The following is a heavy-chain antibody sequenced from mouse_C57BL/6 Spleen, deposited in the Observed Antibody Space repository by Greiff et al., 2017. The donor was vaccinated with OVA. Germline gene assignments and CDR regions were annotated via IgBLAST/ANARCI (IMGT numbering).Heavy chain of an antibody. D-gene: IGHD1-1*01. CDR2: IYPRDGDT. J-gene: IGHJ3*01. Sequence: VQLQESGAELVKPGASVKISCKASGYAFSSYWMNWVKQRPGKGLEWIGQIYPRDGDTNYNGKFKGKATLTADKSSSTAYMQLSSLTSEDSAVYFCARSDTTVVPFAYWGQGTLVTVSA. CDR3: ARSDTTVVPFAY. CDR1: GYAFSSYW. V-gene: IGHV1-80*01.